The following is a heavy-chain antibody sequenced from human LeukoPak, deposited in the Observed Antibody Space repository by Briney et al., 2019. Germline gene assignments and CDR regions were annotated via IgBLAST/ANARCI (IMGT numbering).Heavy chain of an antibody. Sequence: GRSLRLSCAASGLTFSNYDMFWVRQAPGKGLEWVAFISYDGSNKYYADSVKGRFAISRDNSKNTLYLQMNSLRAEDTAVYYCARLDYWGQGTLVTVSS. V-gene: IGHV3-30*03. CDR3: ARLDY. CDR2: ISYDGSNK. J-gene: IGHJ4*02. CDR1: GLTFSNYD.